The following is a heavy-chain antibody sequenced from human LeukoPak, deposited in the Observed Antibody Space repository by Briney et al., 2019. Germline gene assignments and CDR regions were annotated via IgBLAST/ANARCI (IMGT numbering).Heavy chain of an antibody. CDR2: IYHSGST. D-gene: IGHD3-22*01. J-gene: IGHJ4*02. V-gene: IGHV4-39*01. Sequence: PSETLSLTCTVSGGSITSSTYNWGWIRQPPGKGLEWLGSIYHSGSTFYNPSLKNRVTISINTSKNQFSLKLSSVTAADTAVYYCASQPYYDSSGYYFYGGQGTLVTVSS. CDR3: ASQPYYDSSGYYFY. CDR1: GGSITSSTYN.